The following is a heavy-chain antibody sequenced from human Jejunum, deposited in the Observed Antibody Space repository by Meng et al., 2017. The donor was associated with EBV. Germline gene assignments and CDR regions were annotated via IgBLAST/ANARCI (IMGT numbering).Heavy chain of an antibody. CDR1: GYTFSRYA. CDR2: INTRTGNP. Sequence: QVHLVQSGAELKKPGXSVKVSCKASGYTFSRYAMNWVRQAPGQGLEWMGWINTRTGNPAYAQGFTGRFVFSLDTSVSTAYLQISSLKAEDTAVYYCASDISTATFGYWGQGTLVTVS. J-gene: IGHJ4*02. CDR3: ASDISTATFGY. V-gene: IGHV7-4-1*02. D-gene: IGHD2-21*02.